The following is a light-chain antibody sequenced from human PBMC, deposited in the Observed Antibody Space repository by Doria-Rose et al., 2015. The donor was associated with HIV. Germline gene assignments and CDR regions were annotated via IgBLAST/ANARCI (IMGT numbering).Light chain of an antibody. Sequence: FTQSPGTLPLSPGERATLSCRASQSFSSTYLAWYQQKPGQAPSLLIYDGSTRATGIPDRFSASRSGTDFTLTINRLEPEDFALYYCHQYGTSWTFGQGTKVEI. CDR1: QSFSSTY. J-gene: IGKJ1*01. V-gene: IGKV3-20*01. CDR3: HQYGTSWT. CDR2: DGS.